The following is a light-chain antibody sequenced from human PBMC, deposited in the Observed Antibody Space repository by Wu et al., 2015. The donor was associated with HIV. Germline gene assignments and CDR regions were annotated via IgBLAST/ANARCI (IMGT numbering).Light chain of an antibody. J-gene: IGKJ2*01. Sequence: DIQLTQSPSFLSASVGDRVTITCRASQGLTNRLAWYQQKSGKAPNLLIYGASALQRGVPSRFSGSGSGTEYTLTISSLQPEDFVTYFCQQLKSFPLTFGQGTKLEV. CDR2: GAS. V-gene: IGKV1-9*01. CDR3: QQLKSFPLT. CDR1: QGLTNR.